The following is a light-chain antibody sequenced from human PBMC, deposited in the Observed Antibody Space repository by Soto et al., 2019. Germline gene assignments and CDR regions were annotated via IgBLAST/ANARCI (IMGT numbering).Light chain of an antibody. CDR1: QSVSSH. CDR3: QQRSHWPT. Sequence: EIVLTQSPATLSLSPGERATLSCRASQSVSSHLAWYQQKPGQSPRLLIYDASNRATGIPARFSGSGSGTDFTLTISRLEPEDFAFYFCQQRSHWPTFGQGTKVAIK. CDR2: DAS. J-gene: IGKJ1*01. V-gene: IGKV3-11*01.